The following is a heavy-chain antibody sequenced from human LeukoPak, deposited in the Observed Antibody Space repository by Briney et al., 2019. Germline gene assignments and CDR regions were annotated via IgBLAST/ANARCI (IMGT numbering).Heavy chain of an antibody. CDR1: EFTFSDYY. D-gene: IGHD3/OR15-3a*01. Sequence: GGSLRLSCAVSEFTFSDYYMSWIRQAPGKGLEWVSYISSSGSTIYYADSVKGRFTISRDNAKNSLYLQMNSLRADDTAVYYCARVGLGYTPSDYWGQGTLVTVSS. CDR3: ARVGLGYTPSDY. CDR2: ISSSGSTI. V-gene: IGHV3-11*01. J-gene: IGHJ4*02.